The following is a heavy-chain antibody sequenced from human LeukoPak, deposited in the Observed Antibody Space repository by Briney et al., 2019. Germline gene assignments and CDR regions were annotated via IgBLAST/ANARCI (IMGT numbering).Heavy chain of an antibody. D-gene: IGHD3-10*01. CDR1: GGTFSSYA. Sequence: SVKVSCKASGGTFSSYAISWVRQAPGQGLEWMGRIIPILGIANYAQKFQGRVTITADKSTSTAYMELSSLRSEDTAVYYCARDGARITMVRGYYYGMDVWGQGTTVAVSS. V-gene: IGHV1-69*04. CDR2: IIPILGIA. J-gene: IGHJ6*02. CDR3: ARDGARITMVRGYYYGMDV.